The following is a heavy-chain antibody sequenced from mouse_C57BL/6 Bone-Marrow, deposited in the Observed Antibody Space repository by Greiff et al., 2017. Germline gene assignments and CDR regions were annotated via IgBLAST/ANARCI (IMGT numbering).Heavy chain of an antibody. CDR1: GYTFTSYW. D-gene: IGHD1-1*01. V-gene: IGHV1-64*01. J-gene: IGHJ4*01. CDR2: IHPNSGST. Sequence: QVQLQQPGAELVKPGASVKLSCKASGYTFTSYWMHWVKQRPGQGLEWIGMIHPNSGSTNYNEKFKSKATLTVDKSSSTAYMQLSSLTSEDSAVYYCARGAYYYGSSYDYYAMDYWGQGTSVTVSS. CDR3: ARGAYYYGSSYDYYAMDY.